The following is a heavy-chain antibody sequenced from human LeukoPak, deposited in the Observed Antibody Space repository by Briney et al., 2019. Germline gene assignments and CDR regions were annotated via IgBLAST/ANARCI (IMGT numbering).Heavy chain of an antibody. V-gene: IGHV3-11*04. CDR1: GCTFSDYY. CDR2: ISSSGSTI. CDR3: ARDTGVNRYFQY. D-gene: IGHD3-16*02. Sequence: GGSLRLSCAASGCTFSDYYMSWIRQAPGKGLEWISYISSSGSTIYYADSEKGRFTISRDNAKNSLYLQMNSLRAEDTAVYDCARDTGVNRYFQYWGQGTLVTVPS. J-gene: IGHJ1*01.